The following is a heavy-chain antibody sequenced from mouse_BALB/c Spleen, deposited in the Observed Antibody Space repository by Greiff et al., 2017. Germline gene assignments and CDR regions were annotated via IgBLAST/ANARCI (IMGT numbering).Heavy chain of an antibody. Sequence: EVKLMESGGGLVQPGGSRKLSCAASGFTFSSFGMHWVRQAPEKGLEWVAYISSGSSTIYYADTVKGRFTISRDNPKNTLFLQMTSLRSEDTAMYYCASSHYRYDWFAYWGQGTLVTVSA. CDR1: GFTFSSFG. D-gene: IGHD2-14*01. CDR3: ASSHYRYDWFAY. V-gene: IGHV5-17*02. J-gene: IGHJ3*01. CDR2: ISSGSSTI.